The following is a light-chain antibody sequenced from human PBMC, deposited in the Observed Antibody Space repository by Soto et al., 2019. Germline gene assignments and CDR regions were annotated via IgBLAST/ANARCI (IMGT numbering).Light chain of an antibody. CDR1: QSISSW. CDR3: QQYQRYSGT. CDR2: KAS. J-gene: IGKJ1*01. V-gene: IGKV1-5*03. Sequence: DIQMTQSPSTLSASVGDRVTITCRASQSISSWLAWYQQKPGKAPKLLIYKASSLESGVPSRFSGSGSGTEFTLTLSSLQPDDFATYYCQQYQRYSGTFGQGTKVEIK.